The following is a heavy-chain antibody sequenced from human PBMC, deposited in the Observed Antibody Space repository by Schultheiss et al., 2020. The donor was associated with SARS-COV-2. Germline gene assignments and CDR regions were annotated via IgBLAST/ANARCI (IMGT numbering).Heavy chain of an antibody. D-gene: IGHD3-10*01. J-gene: IGHJ5*02. V-gene: IGHV4-30-2*01. CDR1: GGSISSGGYS. Sequence: SQTLSLTCAVSGGSISSGGYSWSWIRQPPGKGLEWIGYIYYSGSTNYNPSLKSRVTISVDTSKNQFSLKLSSVTAADTAVYYCATEVRGSGWFDPWGQGTLVTVSS. CDR2: IYYSGST. CDR3: ATEVRGSGWFDP.